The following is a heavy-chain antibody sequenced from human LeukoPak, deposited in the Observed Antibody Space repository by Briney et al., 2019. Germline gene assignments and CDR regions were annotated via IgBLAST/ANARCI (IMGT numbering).Heavy chain of an antibody. CDR2: ISAYNGNT. J-gene: IGHJ6*03. CDR1: GYTFTSYG. CDR3: ARFCKNYYDSSGYYYYYYYMDV. Sequence: GASVKVSCKASGYTFTSYGISWVRQAPGQGLEWMGWISAYNGNTNYAQKLQGRVTMTTDTSTSTAYMELRSLRSDDTAVYYCARFCKNYYDSSGYYYYYYYMDVWGKGTTVTVSS. V-gene: IGHV1-18*01. D-gene: IGHD3-22*01.